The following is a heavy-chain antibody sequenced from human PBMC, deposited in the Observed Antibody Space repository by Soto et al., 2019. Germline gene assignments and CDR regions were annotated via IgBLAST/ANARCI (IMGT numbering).Heavy chain of an antibody. CDR2: ISAYNGNT. CDR1: GYTFTIYG. J-gene: IGHJ6*02. V-gene: IGHV1-18*01. Sequence: ASVKVSCKASGYTFTIYGISWVRQAPGQGLEWMGWISAYNGNTNYAQKLQGRVTTTTDTSTSTAYMELRSLRSDDTAVYYCARDGEPYYDSSGYYYYYGTDVWGQGTTGTV. CDR3: ARDGEPYYDSSGYYYYYGTDV. D-gene: IGHD3-22*01.